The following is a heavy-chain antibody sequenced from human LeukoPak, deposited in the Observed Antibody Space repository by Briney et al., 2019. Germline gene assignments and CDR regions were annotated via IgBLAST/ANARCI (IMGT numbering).Heavy chain of an antibody. CDR1: GFTFSSSA. V-gene: IGHV3-30-3*01. CDR3: ARDRDSSGWYEGFDY. D-gene: IGHD6-19*01. J-gene: IGHJ4*02. CDR2: ISYAGSNQ. Sequence: GGSLRLSCAAPGFTFSSSAMHWVRQAPDKGLQWVAVISYAGSNQYYADSVKARFTISRDNSKNTLSLQMNSLRADDTDVYYCARDRDSSGWYEGFDYWGEGTVGTVS.